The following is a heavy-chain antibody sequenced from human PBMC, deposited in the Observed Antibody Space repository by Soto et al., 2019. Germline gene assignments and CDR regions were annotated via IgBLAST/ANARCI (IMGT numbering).Heavy chain of an antibody. CDR3: AKIRIAVAGVGGAFDI. J-gene: IGHJ3*02. Sequence: GGSLRLSCAASGFTFSSYAMSWVRQAPGKGLEWVSAISGSGGSTYYADSVKGRFTISRDNSKNTLYLQMNSLRAEDTAVYYCAKIRIAVAGVGGAFDIWGQGTMVTVSS. CDR1: GFTFSSYA. CDR2: ISGSGGST. D-gene: IGHD6-19*01. V-gene: IGHV3-23*01.